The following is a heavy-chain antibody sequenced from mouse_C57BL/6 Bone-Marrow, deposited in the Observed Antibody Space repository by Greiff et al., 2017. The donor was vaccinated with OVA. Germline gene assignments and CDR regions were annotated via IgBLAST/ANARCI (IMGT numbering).Heavy chain of an antibody. Sequence: VQGVESGAELVKPGASVKMSCKASGYTFTTYPIEWMKQNHGKSLEWIGNFHPYNDDTKYNEKFKGKATLTVEKSSSTVYLELSRLTSDDSAVYYCARSRLRRGIYAMDYWGQGTSVTVSS. J-gene: IGHJ4*01. V-gene: IGHV1-47*01. CDR1: GYTFTTYP. CDR3: ARSRLRRGIYAMDY. D-gene: IGHD2-4*01. CDR2: FHPYNDDT.